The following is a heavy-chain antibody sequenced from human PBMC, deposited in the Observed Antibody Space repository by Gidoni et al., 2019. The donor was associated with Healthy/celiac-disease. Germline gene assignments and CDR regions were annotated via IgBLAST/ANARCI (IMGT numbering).Heavy chain of an antibody. V-gene: IGHV4-31*03. J-gene: IGHJ4*02. Sequence: QVQLQESGPGLVKPSQTLSLPCTVSGGSISRGGYYWSWIRQHPGKGLEWIGYIYYSGSTYYNPSLKSRVTISVDTSKNQFSLKLSSVTAADTAVYYCARGGDDNPRYSGYGVFDYWGQGTLVTVSS. CDR1: GGSISRGGYY. CDR3: ARGGDDNPRYSGYGVFDY. D-gene: IGHD5-12*01. CDR2: IYYSGST.